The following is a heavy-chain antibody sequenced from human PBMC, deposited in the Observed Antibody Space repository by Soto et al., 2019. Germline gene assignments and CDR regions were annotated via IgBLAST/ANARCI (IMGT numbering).Heavy chain of an antibody. V-gene: IGHV4-39*01. CDR2: IYYSGST. Sequence: PSETLSLTCTVSGGSISSSSYYWGWIRQPPGKGLEWIGSIYYSGSTYYNPSLKSRVTISVDTSKNQFSLKLSSVTAADTAVYYCATSITMIVVVKENWFDPWGQGTLVTVSS. CDR1: GGSISSSSYY. D-gene: IGHD3-22*01. CDR3: ATSITMIVVVKENWFDP. J-gene: IGHJ5*02.